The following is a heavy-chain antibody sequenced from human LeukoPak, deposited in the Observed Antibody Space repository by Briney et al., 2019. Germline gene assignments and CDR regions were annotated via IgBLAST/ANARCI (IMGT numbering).Heavy chain of an antibody. Sequence: QAGGSLRLSCAASGFTFSSYAMSWVRQAPGKGLEWVSAISGSGGSTYYADSVKGRFTIPRDNSKNTLYLQMNSLRAEDTAVYYCAKMRPLWFRELLYFDYWGQGTLVTVSS. V-gene: IGHV3-23*01. CDR1: GFTFSSYA. J-gene: IGHJ4*02. CDR2: ISGSGGST. D-gene: IGHD3-10*01. CDR3: AKMRPLWFRELLYFDY.